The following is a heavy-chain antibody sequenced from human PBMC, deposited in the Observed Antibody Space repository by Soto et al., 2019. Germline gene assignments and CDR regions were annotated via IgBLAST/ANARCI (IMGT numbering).Heavy chain of an antibody. D-gene: IGHD3-10*01. CDR2: IWYDGSNK. J-gene: IGHJ4*02. Sequence: QVQLVESGGGVVQPGRSLRLSCAASGFTFSSYGMHWVRQAPGKGLEWVAVIWYDGSNKYYADSVKGRFTISRDNSKNTLYLQMNSLRAEDTAVYYCARDRTHYYGSGSPHFDYWDQGTLVTVSS. CDR1: GFTFSSYG. CDR3: ARDRTHYYGSGSPHFDY. V-gene: IGHV3-33*01.